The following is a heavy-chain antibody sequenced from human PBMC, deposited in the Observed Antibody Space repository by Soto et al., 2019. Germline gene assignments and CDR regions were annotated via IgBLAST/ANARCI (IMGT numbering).Heavy chain of an antibody. Sequence: ASVKVSCKASGYTFTSYGISWVRQAPGQGLEWMGWISAYNGNTNYAQKLQGRVTMTTDTSTSTAYMELRSLRSDGTAVYYCARDVGPITMVRGVTVYDAFDIWGQGTMVTVSS. CDR2: ISAYNGNT. D-gene: IGHD3-10*01. CDR3: ARDVGPITMVRGVTVYDAFDI. CDR1: GYTFTSYG. V-gene: IGHV1-18*01. J-gene: IGHJ3*02.